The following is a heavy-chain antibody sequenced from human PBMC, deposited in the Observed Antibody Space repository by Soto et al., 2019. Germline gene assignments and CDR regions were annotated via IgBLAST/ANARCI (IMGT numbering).Heavy chain of an antibody. CDR3: AKCGRLKTPERSYYYYYMDV. CDR1: GFTFSSYA. D-gene: IGHD3-16*01. CDR2: ISGSGGST. Sequence: GGSLRLSCAASGFTFSSYAMSWVRQAPGKGLEWVSAISGSGGSTYYADSVKGRFTISRDNSKNTLYLQMNSLRAEDTAVYYCAKCGRLKTPERSYYYYYMDVWGKGTTVTVSS. V-gene: IGHV3-23*01. J-gene: IGHJ6*03.